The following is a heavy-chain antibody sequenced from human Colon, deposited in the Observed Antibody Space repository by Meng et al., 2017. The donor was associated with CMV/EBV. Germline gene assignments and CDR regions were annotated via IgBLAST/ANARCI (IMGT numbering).Heavy chain of an antibody. Sequence: GGSLRLSCAAFGFSFRDFAMTWVRQAPGKGPEWVSVILTGRGGTHYVDSVKGRFTVTRDDSKSTMYLQMNSLRGDDTAVYYCAKGSRWVDPWGQGTLVTVSS. CDR3: AKGSRWVDP. CDR1: GFSFRDFA. D-gene: IGHD2-2*01. CDR2: ILTGRGGT. V-gene: IGHV3-23*03. J-gene: IGHJ5*02.